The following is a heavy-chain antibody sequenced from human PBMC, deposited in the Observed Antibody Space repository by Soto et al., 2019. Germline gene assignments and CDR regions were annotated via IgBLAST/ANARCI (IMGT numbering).Heavy chain of an antibody. CDR1: GYSFTNYW. J-gene: IGHJ3*02. Sequence: PGEALKISCKGSGYSFTNYWIGWVRQMPGKGLEWMAIIYPGDSDTRYSPSFQGQVTISADKSISTAYLQWSSLKASDTAMYYCGYCSGGGMNGFDIWGQGTMVNVSS. D-gene: IGHD2-15*01. CDR3: GYCSGGGMNGFDI. CDR2: IYPGDSDT. V-gene: IGHV5-51*01.